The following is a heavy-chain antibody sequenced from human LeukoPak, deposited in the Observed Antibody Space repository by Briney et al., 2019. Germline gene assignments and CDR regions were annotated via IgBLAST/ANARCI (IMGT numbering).Heavy chain of an antibody. D-gene: IGHD5-18*01. V-gene: IGHV3-11*01. J-gene: IGHJ4*02. CDR3: ARATAADTAMIYFDY. CDR2: ISSSGNII. CDR1: GFTFGDYY. Sequence: GGSLRLSCAASGFTFGDYYMSWIRQAPGKGLEWVSYISSSGNIIYSADSVKGRFTISRDNAKNSLYLQINSLRAEDTAVYYCARATAADTAMIYFDYWGQGTLVTVSS.